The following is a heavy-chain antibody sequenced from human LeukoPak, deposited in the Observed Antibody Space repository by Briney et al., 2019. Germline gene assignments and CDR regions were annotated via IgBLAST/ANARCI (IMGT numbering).Heavy chain of an antibody. CDR1: GFTFSSYG. CDR3: AKDFGDYGGYFDY. D-gene: IGHD4-23*01. CDR2: ISYDGSNK. V-gene: IGHV3-30*18. Sequence: GGSLRLSCAASGFTFSSYGMHWVRQAPGKGLEWVAVISYDGSNKYYADSVKGRFTISRDNSKNTLYLQMNSLRAEDTAVYYCAKDFGDYGGYFDYWGQGTLSPSPQ. J-gene: IGHJ4*02.